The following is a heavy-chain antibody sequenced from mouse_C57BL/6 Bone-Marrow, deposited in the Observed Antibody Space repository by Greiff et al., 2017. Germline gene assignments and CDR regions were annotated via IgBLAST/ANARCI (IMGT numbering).Heavy chain of an antibody. CDR1: GYAFSSSW. D-gene: IGHD1-1*01. J-gene: IGHJ2*01. Sequence: VQLQQSGPELVKPGASVKISCKASGYAFSSSWMNWVKQRPGKGLEWIGRIYPGDGDTNYNGKFKGKATLTADKSSSTAYMQLSSLTSEDSAVYFCARYNYYGSSYSDYWGQGTTLTVSS. V-gene: IGHV1-82*01. CDR2: IYPGDGDT. CDR3: ARYNYYGSSYSDY.